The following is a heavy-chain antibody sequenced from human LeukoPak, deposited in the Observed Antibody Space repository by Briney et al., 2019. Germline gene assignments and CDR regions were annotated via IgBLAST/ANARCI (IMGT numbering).Heavy chain of an antibody. CDR1: GFTFSSYS. V-gene: IGHV3-21*01. CDR3: ARGGPTPPNSSGYYPDY. D-gene: IGHD3-22*01. Sequence: GGSLRFSCAASGFTFSSYSMHWVRQAPGKGLEWVSSISSSSSYIYYADSVKGRFTISRDNAKNSLYLQMNSLRAEDTAVYYCARGGPTPPNSSGYYPDYWGQGTLVTVSS. CDR2: ISSSSSYI. J-gene: IGHJ4*02.